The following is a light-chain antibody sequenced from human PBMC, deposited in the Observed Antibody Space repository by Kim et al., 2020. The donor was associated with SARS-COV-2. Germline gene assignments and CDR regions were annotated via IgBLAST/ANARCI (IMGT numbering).Light chain of an antibody. Sequence: APEKTARITCGGNNIGSKSVHWYQQKPGQAPVLVIYYDSDRPSGIPERFSGSNSGNTATLTISRVEAGDEADYYCQVWDNSSDHVVFGGGTKLTVL. CDR1: NIGSKS. CDR3: QVWDNSSDHVV. V-gene: IGLV3-21*04. J-gene: IGLJ2*01. CDR2: YDS.